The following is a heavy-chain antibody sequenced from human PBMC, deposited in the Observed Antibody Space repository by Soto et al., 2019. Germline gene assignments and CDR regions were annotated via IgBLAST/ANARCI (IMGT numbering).Heavy chain of an antibody. CDR2: ISDSGGNT. CDR1: GFTFSNYG. Sequence: EVQLLESGGGLVEPGGSLRLSCAASGFTFSNYGMTWVRQVPGKGLEWVSAISDSGGNTNYADSVRGRFTISRDNSKSALILQMSSLRAEDTAVYYCTKGRYSGGVVYSYFADWGQGTLVTVSS. D-gene: IGHD3-10*01. J-gene: IGHJ4*02. V-gene: IGHV3-23*01. CDR3: TKGRYSGGVVYSYFAD.